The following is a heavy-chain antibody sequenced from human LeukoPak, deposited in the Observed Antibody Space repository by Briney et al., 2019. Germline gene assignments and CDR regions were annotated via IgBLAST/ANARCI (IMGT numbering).Heavy chain of an antibody. CDR3: TTYCSSTSCYLFDY. Sequence: GGSLRLSCAASGFTFSDAWMSWVRQAPGKGLEWVGRIKSKADGGTTDYAAPVKGRFTISRDDSKNTLYLQMNSLKTEDTAVYYCTTYCSSTSCYLFDYWGQGTLVTVSS. CDR1: GFTFSDAW. V-gene: IGHV3-15*01. D-gene: IGHD2-2*01. CDR2: IKSKADGGTT. J-gene: IGHJ4*02.